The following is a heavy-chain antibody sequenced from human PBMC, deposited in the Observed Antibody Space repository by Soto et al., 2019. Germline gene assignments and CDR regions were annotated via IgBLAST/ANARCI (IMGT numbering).Heavy chain of an antibody. CDR3: ERDGPHIPAVGDV. V-gene: IGHV1-18*01. J-gene: IGHJ6*02. D-gene: IGHD6-13*01. Sequence: GASVKVSCKASGYTFINYGVSWVRQAPGQGLEWMGWISAYNGDKKYAQNVQGRVTLTTDTSTRTAYMEMRTLRSDDTAAYYCERDGPHIPAVGDVWGQGTPGTVSS. CDR2: ISAYNGDK. CDR1: GYTFINYG.